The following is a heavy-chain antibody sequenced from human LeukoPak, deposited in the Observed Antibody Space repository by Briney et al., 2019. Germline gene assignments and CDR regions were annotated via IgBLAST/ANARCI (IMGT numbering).Heavy chain of an antibody. CDR2: IYHSGST. D-gene: IGHD2-15*01. V-gene: IGHV4-38-2*02. Sequence: SETLSLTCTGSGYSISSGYYWGWIRQPPGKGLEWIGSIYHSGSTYYNPSLKSRVTISVDTSKNQFSLKLSSVTAADTAVYYCARDSLVVVATIDYWGQGTLVTVSS. CDR1: GYSISSGYY. J-gene: IGHJ4*02. CDR3: ARDSLVVVATIDY.